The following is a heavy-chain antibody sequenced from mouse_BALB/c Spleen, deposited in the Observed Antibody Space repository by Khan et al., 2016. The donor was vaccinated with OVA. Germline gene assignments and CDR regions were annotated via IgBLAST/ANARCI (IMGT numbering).Heavy chain of an antibody. CDR1: DYSITSDYA. Sequence: EVQLQESGPGLVKPSQSLSLTCTVTDYSITSDYAWNWIRQFPGNKLEWMGYISYSGSTSNHPSLKSRISFTRDTSKNQFFLQLNSVNPEDTATXYCARSVYYAYAYAMDYWGQGTSVTVSS. J-gene: IGHJ4*01. CDR3: ARSVYYAYAYAMDY. CDR2: ISYSGST. D-gene: IGHD2-2*01. V-gene: IGHV3-2*02.